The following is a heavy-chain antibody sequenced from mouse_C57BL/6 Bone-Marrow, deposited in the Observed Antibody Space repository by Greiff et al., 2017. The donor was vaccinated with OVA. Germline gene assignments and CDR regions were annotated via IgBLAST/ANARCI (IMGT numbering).Heavy chain of an antibody. V-gene: IGHV5-9-1*02. CDR1: GFTFSSYA. D-gene: IGHD1-1*01. J-gene: IGHJ1*03. CDR2: ISSGGDYI. Sequence: EVKLEESGEGLVKPGGSLKLSCAASGFTFSSYAMSWVRQTPEKRLEWVAYISSGGDYIYYADPVKGRFTISRDNARNTLYLQMSSLKSEDTAMYYCTRDYGSSYGYFDVWGTGTTVTVSS. CDR3: TRDYGSSYGYFDV.